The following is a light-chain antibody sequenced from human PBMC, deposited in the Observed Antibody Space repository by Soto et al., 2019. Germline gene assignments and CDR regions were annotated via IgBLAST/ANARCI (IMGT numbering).Light chain of an antibody. CDR1: SSDVGGYNY. V-gene: IGLV2-14*03. J-gene: IGLJ1*01. CDR2: DVS. Sequence: SSLPQPASVSGSARQAITISYPGTSSDVGGYNYVSWYQHHPGKAPKLIIYDVSNRPSGVSIRFSGSKSDNTASLTISGLQPEDEADYHCSSYTTSNTRQIVFGTGTKVTVL. CDR3: SSYTTSNTRQIV.